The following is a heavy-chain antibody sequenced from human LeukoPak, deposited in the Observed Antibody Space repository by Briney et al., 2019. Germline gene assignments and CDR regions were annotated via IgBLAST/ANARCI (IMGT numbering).Heavy chain of an antibody. CDR2: ISHSGST. CDR3: ARGTNYNWDS. Sequence: PGGSLRLSCAASGFTFSSYGMSWVRQSPGKGLEWIGEISHSGSTTYNPSLKSRVTISADMSKNQFSLSLTSVTAADTAVYYCARGTNYNWDSWGQGILVTVSS. CDR1: GFTFSSYG. V-gene: IGHV4-4*02. J-gene: IGHJ4*02. D-gene: IGHD1-20*01.